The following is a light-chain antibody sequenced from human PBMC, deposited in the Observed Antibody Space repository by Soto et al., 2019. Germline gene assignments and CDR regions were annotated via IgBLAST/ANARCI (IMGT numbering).Light chain of an antibody. CDR2: EVS. V-gene: IGLV2-18*02. J-gene: IGLJ3*02. Sequence: QSALTQPPSVSGSPGQSVTISCTGTSSDVGSYNRVSWYQQPPGTAPKLIIYEVSNRPSGVPDRFFGSKSGNTASLTISGLQAEDEADYYCRSFTRSNTWVFGGGTKLTVL. CDR1: SSDVGSYNR. CDR3: RSFTRSNTWV.